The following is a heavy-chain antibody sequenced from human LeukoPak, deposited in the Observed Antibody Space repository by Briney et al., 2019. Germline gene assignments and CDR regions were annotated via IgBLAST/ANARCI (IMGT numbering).Heavy chain of an antibody. CDR1: GFTFSSYW. CDR3: ARSPAGRYYFDY. CDR2: INTDGSST. Sequence: GGSLRLSCAASGFTFSSYWMHWVRQAPGKGLVWVSRINTDGSSTAYADSVKGRFTISRDNAKNTLYLQMNSLRAEDTAVYYCARSPAGRYYFDYWGQGTLVTVSS. V-gene: IGHV3-74*01. J-gene: IGHJ4*02. D-gene: IGHD2-2*01.